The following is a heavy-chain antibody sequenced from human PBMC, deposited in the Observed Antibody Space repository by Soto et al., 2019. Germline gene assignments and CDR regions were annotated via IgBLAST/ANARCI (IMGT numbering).Heavy chain of an antibody. V-gene: IGHV4-34*01. CDR1: GGSFSGYY. D-gene: IGHD2-8*01. CDR3: ARDRYCTNGVCYNYYYYGMDV. J-gene: IGHJ6*02. Sequence: PSETLSLTCAVYGGSFSGYYWSWIRQPPGKGLEWIGEINHSGSTNYNPSLKSRVTISVDTSKNQFSLKLSSVTAADTAAYYRARDRYCTNGVCYNYYYYGMDVWGQGTTVTVSS. CDR2: INHSGST.